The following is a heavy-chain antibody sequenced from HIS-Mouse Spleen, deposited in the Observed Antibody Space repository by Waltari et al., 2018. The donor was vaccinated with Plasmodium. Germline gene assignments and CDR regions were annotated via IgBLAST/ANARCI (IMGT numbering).Heavy chain of an antibody. J-gene: IGHJ4*02. CDR3: ATPRVGGSYFDH. V-gene: IGHV3-66*01. CDR2: IDIGGST. CDR1: GCTVSSNY. Sequence: EVQLVESGGGLVEPGGSLRLACAAAGCTVSSNYMRWFRQAPGKGLEWVSVIDIGGSTYYADSVKGRFTISRDNSKNTLYLQMNSLRAEDTAVYYCATPRVGGSYFDHWGQGTLVTVSS. D-gene: IGHD1-26*01.